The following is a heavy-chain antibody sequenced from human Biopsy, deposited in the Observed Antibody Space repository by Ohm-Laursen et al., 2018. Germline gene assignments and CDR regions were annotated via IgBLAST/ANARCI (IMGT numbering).Heavy chain of an antibody. D-gene: IGHD2-15*01. J-gene: IGHJ6*02. Sequence: TLSLTCRVSGVYISDYYWSWIRQPPGKGLECIGNIHHSGSTNYNPSLKSRLTISVDTSKNQFSLKLSSVTAADTAVYYCARMDCSGGSCHYYSYGMDVWGQGTTVTVSS. CDR1: GVYISDYY. V-gene: IGHV4-4*09. CDR3: ARMDCSGGSCHYYSYGMDV. CDR2: IHHSGST.